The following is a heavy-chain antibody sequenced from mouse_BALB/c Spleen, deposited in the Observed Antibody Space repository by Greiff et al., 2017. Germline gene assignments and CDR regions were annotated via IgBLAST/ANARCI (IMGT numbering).Heavy chain of an antibody. CDR2: INPSNGGT. CDR1: GYTFTSYY. D-gene: IGHD2-14*01. Sequence: VQLQQPGAELVKPGASVKLSCKASGYTFTSYYMYWVKQRPGQGLEWIGGINPSNGGTNFNEKFKSKATLTVDKSSSTAYMQLSSLTSEDSAVYYCTRRYRFDYYAMDYWGQGTSVTVSS. J-gene: IGHJ4*01. CDR3: TRRYRFDYYAMDY. V-gene: IGHV1S81*02.